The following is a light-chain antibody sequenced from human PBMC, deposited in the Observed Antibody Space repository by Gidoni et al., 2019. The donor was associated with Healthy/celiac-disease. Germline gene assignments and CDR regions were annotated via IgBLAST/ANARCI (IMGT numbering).Light chain of an antibody. CDR2: DVS. CDR3: SSYAGSYTWV. CDR1: SSDVGGYNY. Sequence: QSALTQPRSVSGSPGQSVTISCTGTSSDVGGYNYVSWYQPHPGKAPKLMIYDVSKRPSGVPDRFSGSKSGNTASLTISGLQAEDEADYYCSSYAGSYTWVFGGGTKLTVL. J-gene: IGLJ3*02. V-gene: IGLV2-11*01.